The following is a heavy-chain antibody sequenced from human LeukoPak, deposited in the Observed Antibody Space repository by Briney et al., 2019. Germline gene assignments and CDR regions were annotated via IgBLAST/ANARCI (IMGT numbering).Heavy chain of an antibody. CDR2: IYRGDSRS. D-gene: IGHD2-15*01. V-gene: IGHV5-51*01. CDR3: GRHLSDITRGPYY. Sequence: GESLEISCKCACSTFATYLIGLLRALAGRRLGWVEIIYRGDSRSTYSPSFQGQVTIYADKSITTADLQWSSLKDSATAIYYCGRHLSDITRGPYYWGPGTLITVAS. J-gene: IGHJ4*02. CDR1: CSTFATYL.